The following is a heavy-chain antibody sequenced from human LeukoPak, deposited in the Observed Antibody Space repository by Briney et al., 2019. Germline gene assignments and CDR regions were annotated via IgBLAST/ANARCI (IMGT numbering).Heavy chain of an antibody. Sequence: GGSLRLSCAASGFTFSSYAMTWVRQAPGKGLEWVSAIGGSGGSTYYADSVKGRFTVSRDNSKNTFFVQMSSLRADDTAVYYCAKVDAFWYFDLWGRGTLVTVSS. J-gene: IGHJ2*01. V-gene: IGHV3-23*01. CDR3: AKVDAFWYFDL. D-gene: IGHD3-9*01. CDR2: IGGSGGST. CDR1: GFTFSSYA.